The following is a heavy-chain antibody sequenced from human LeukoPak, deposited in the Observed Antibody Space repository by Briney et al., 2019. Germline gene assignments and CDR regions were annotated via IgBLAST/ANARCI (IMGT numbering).Heavy chain of an antibody. CDR1: GFTFSSYS. D-gene: IGHD6-13*01. V-gene: IGHV3-21*01. J-gene: IGHJ4*02. CDR2: ISSSSSYI. CDR3: ARDQGGSSWYYFDY. Sequence: GGSLRLSCAASGFTFSSYSMIWVRQAPGKGLEWVSSISSSSSYIFFADSVKGRFTISRDNSKNTLYLQMNSLRAEDTAVYYCARDQGGSSWYYFDYWGQGTLVTVSS.